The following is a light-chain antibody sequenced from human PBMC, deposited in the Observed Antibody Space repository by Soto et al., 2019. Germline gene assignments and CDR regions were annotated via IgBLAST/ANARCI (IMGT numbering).Light chain of an antibody. CDR2: KAS. CDR1: QSISSW. J-gene: IGKJ5*01. CDR3: QQYNSYPIT. V-gene: IGKV1-5*03. Sequence: DIQMTQSPSTLSASVGDRVTITCRASQSISSWLAWYQQKPGKAPKLLIYKASSLESGVPSRFRGSGHGTEFTLTISSMQPDDFATYYCQQYNSYPITFGQGTRLEIK.